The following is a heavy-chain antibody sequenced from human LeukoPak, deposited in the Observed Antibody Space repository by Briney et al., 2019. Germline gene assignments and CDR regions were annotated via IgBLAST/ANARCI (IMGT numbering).Heavy chain of an antibody. V-gene: IGHV1-18*01. Sequence: ASVKVSCKASGYTFTSYGISWVRQAPGQGLEWMGWISAYNGNTNYAQKFQGRVTMTRDMSTSTVYMELSSLRSEDTAVYYCAKDRAAAGPEFDYWGQGTLVTVSS. CDR2: ISAYNGNT. D-gene: IGHD6-13*01. CDR1: GYTFTSYG. J-gene: IGHJ4*02. CDR3: AKDRAAAGPEFDY.